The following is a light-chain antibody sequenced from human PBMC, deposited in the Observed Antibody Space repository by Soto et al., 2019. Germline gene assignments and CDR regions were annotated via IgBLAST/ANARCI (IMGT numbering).Light chain of an antibody. Sequence: QLVLTQSPSASASLGASVKLTCTLSSGHSSYAIAWHQQQPEKGPRYLMKLNSDGSHSKGDGIPDRLSGSSSGAERYLTISSLQSEDEADYYCQTWGTGIVVFGGGTNLTVL. CDR3: QTWGTGIVV. CDR1: SGHSSYA. J-gene: IGLJ2*01. V-gene: IGLV4-69*01. CDR2: LNSDGSH.